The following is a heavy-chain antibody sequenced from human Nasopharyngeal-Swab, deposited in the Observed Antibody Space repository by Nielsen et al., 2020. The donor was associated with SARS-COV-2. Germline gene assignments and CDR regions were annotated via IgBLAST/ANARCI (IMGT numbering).Heavy chain of an antibody. V-gene: IGHV3-74*01. CDR1: GFTFSSFW. Sequence: GESLKISCAAFGFTFSSFWMHWVRQVPGKGLVWISRISGDGSSTSYADSVKGRLTIPRDNAKNTLYLQINTLTGEDTAVYHCARGSGPHGSWDYWGQGTLVTVSS. D-gene: IGHD6-19*01. CDR2: ISGDGSST. J-gene: IGHJ4*02. CDR3: ARGSGPHGSWDY.